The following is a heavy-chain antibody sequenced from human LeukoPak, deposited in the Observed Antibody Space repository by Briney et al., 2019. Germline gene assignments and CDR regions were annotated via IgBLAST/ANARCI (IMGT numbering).Heavy chain of an antibody. CDR3: AKDSVERPKIWFGEFVYGMDV. J-gene: IGHJ6*02. D-gene: IGHD3-10*01. CDR1: GFTFSSYA. CDR2: ISGSGGST. V-gene: IGHV3-23*01. Sequence: PGGSLRLSCAASGFTFSSYAMSWVRQAPGKGLEWVSAISGSGGSTYYADSEKGRFTISRDNSKNTLYLQMNSLRAEDTAVYYCAKDSVERPKIWFGEFVYGMDVWGQGTTVTVSS.